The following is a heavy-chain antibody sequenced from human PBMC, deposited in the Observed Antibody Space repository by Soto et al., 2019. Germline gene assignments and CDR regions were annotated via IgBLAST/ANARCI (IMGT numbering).Heavy chain of an antibody. J-gene: IGHJ6*02. V-gene: IGHV3-21*01. CDR3: ARDLKVAGTNSFYYYGMDV. CDR1: GFTFSNYT. D-gene: IGHD6-19*01. Sequence: EVQLVESGGGLVKPGGSLTLSCAASGFTFSNYTMNWVRQAPGKGLEWVSSISRSSRNIYYADSVKGRFTISRDNAKNALYLHMNSLRAGDTAVYYCARDLKVAGTNSFYYYGMDVWGQGTTVTVSS. CDR2: ISRSSRNI.